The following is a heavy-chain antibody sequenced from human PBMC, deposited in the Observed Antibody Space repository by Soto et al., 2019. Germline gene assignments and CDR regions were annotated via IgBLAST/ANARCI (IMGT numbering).Heavy chain of an antibody. CDR3: ARVETCWSTGCYSVFDS. CDR2: INSDGSST. J-gene: IGHJ4*02. V-gene: IGHV3-74*01. Sequence: EVQLVESGGGLVQPGGSLRLSCAASGFTFSSYWMHWVRQVPGKGLVWVSRINSDGSSTTYADSVKGRFTISRDNAENTLYLQMNSLIAEYTGVYYCARVETCWSTGCYSVFDSWGQGTLVTVSS. D-gene: IGHD2-2*01. CDR1: GFTFSSYW.